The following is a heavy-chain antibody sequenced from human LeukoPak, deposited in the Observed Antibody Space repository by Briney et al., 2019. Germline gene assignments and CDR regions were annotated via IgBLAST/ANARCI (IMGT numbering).Heavy chain of an antibody. CDR2: VQPGDSDI. J-gene: IGHJ4*02. CDR3: ARQSDTSGHYSRFDY. V-gene: IGHV5-51*01. CDR1: GYRFTSYW. Sequence: GASLQISCQGSGYRFTSYWIAWVRQMPGKGLEWMGIVQPGDSDIRYSPSLQGQVTISADKSVNTTYLQWRSLGASDTAMYYCARQSDTSGHYSRFDYWGQGTPVTVSS. D-gene: IGHD3-22*01.